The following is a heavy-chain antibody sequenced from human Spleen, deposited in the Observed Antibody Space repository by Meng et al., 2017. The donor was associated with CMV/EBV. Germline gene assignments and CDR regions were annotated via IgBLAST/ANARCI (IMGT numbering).Heavy chain of an antibody. V-gene: IGHV1-46*01. CDR2: INPSGGST. J-gene: IGHJ6*02. CDR3: ARDYGPGGYGMDV. D-gene: IGHD4-17*01. Sequence: ASVKVSCKASGYTFTNYYIHWVRQAPGQGLEWMGIINPSGGSTTYTQKFQGRITMTRDTSTNTVYMDLSSLRSEDTAVYYCARDYGPGGYGMDVWGQGTTVTVSS. CDR1: GYTFTNYY.